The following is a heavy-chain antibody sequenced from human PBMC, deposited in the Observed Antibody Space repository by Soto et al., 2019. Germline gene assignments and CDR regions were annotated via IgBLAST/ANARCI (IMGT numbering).Heavy chain of an antibody. D-gene: IGHD3-22*01. CDR2: ISAYNGNT. V-gene: IGHV1-18*01. J-gene: IGHJ4*02. CDR3: ARGVYYYDSSGMDFDY. CDR1: GYTFTSYG. Sequence: ASVKVSCKASGYTFTSYGISWVRQAPGQGLEWMGWISAYNGNTNYAQKLQGRVTMTTDTSTSTAYMELRSLRSDDTAVYYCARGVYYYDSSGMDFDYWGQGTLATVSS.